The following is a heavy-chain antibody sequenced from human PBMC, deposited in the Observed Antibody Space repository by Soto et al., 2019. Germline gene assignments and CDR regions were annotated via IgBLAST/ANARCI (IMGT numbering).Heavy chain of an antibody. V-gene: IGHV3-30*03. Sequence: PGGSLRLSCASSGFTFSSYGMHWVRQAPGKGLEWVAVISYDGSNKYYADSVKGRFTISRDDSKNTLYLQMNSLRAEDTAVYYCARDRPVAGVNFDYWGQGT. J-gene: IGHJ4*02. CDR3: ARDRPVAGVNFDY. CDR2: ISYDGSNK. D-gene: IGHD6-19*01. CDR1: GFTFSSYG.